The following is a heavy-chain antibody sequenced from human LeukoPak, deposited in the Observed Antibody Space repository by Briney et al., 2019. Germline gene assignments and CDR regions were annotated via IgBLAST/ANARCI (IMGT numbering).Heavy chain of an antibody. Sequence: SETLSLTCTVSGGSISSYYWSWIRQPPGKGLEWIGYIYYSGSANYNPSLKSRVTISVDTSKNQFSLKLSSVTAADTAVYYCARATVTSFVDAFDIWGQGTMVTVSS. CDR1: GGSISSYY. D-gene: IGHD4-17*01. J-gene: IGHJ3*02. CDR2: IYYSGSA. CDR3: ARATVTSFVDAFDI. V-gene: IGHV4-59*01.